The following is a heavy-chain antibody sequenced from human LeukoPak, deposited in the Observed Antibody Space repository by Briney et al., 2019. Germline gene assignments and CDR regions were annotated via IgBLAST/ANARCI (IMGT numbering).Heavy chain of an antibody. Sequence: ASVKVSCKASGYTFTSYYMHWVRQAPGQGLEWMGIINPSGGSTSYAQKFQGRVTMTRDMSTSTAYMELSSLRSEDTAVYYCARDSGTHRPRDGYNYYYYMDVWGKGTTVTVSS. CDR3: ARDSGTHRPRDGYNYYYYMDV. J-gene: IGHJ6*03. D-gene: IGHD5-24*01. CDR2: INPSGGST. CDR1: GYTFTSYY. V-gene: IGHV1-46*01.